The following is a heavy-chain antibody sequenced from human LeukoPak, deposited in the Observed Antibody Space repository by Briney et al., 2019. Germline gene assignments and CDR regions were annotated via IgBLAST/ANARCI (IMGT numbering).Heavy chain of an antibody. CDR2: INHSGSN. D-gene: IGHD6-13*01. CDR1: GGYFSGYY. J-gene: IGHJ4*02. V-gene: IGHV4-34*01. CDR3: ARGHEVAAAGSGLTLDD. Sequence: SEPLSLTCAVYGGYFSGYYWSWIRQPPGKGLEWIGEINHSGSNNYNPSLKSRVTVSVDTSENQFSLTLSSVTAADTAVYYCARGHEVAAAGSGLTLDDWGQGTLVTVSS.